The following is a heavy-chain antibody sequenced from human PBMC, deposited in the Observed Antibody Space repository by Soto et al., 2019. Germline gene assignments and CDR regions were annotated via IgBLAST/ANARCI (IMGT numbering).Heavy chain of an antibody. D-gene: IGHD4-17*01. J-gene: IGHJ6*02. CDR2: INPSGGST. Sequence: ASVKVSCKASGYTFTSYYMHWVRQAPGQGLEWMGIINPSGGSTSYAQKFQGRVTMTRDTSTSTVYMELSSLRSEDTAVYYCARDPQLPHTVIFKGSRDVGGQGTTVTVSS. V-gene: IGHV1-46*01. CDR1: GYTFTSYY. CDR3: ARDPQLPHTVIFKGSRDV.